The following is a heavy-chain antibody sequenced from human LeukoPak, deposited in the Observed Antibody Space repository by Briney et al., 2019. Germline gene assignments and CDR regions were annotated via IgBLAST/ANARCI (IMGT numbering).Heavy chain of an antibody. V-gene: IGHV4-38-2*02. J-gene: IGHJ4*02. CDR3: AITVSGSYYYFDY. Sequence: PSETLSLTCTVSGYSISSGYYWGWIRQPPGKGLEWIGSIYHSGSTYYNPSLKSRVTISVDTSKNQFSLKLSSATAADTAVYYCAITVSGSYYYFDYWGQGTLVTVSS. CDR1: GYSISSGYY. CDR2: IYHSGST. D-gene: IGHD1-26*01.